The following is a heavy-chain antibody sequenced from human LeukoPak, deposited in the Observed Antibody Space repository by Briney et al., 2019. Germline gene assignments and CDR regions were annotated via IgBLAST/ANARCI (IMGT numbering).Heavy chain of an antibody. CDR2: IYYSGST. CDR1: GDSITTYY. CDR3: ASSRRRRNSSGWYIWFDP. D-gene: IGHD6-19*01. Sequence: SETLSLTCTVSGDSITTYYWSWIRQPPGKGLEWIGYIYYSGSTNYNPSLKSRVTISVDTSKNQFSLKLSSVTAADTAVYYCASSRRRRNSSGWYIWFDPWGQGTLVTVSS. J-gene: IGHJ5*02. V-gene: IGHV4-59*01.